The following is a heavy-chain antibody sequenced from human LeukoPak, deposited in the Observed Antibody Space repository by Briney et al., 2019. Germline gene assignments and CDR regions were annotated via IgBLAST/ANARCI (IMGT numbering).Heavy chain of an antibody. V-gene: IGHV3-21*01. J-gene: IGHJ4*02. D-gene: IGHD3-22*01. CDR1: GFTFSSYS. CDR3: ARDREEDYYDSSGYWAH. CDR2: ISSSSSYI. Sequence: PGGSLRLSCAASGFTFSSYSMNWVRQAPGEGLEWVSSISSSSSYIYYADSVKGRFTISRDNAKNSLYLQMNSLRAEDTAVYYCARDREEDYYDSSGYWAHWGQGTLVTVSS.